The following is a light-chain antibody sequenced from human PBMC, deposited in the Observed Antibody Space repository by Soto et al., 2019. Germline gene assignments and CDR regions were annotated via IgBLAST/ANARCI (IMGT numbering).Light chain of an antibody. V-gene: IGLV4-69*01. CDR2: VNSGGSH. CDR1: SGHSNYA. CDR3: QTWGTGSAIVV. Sequence: QAVVTQSPSAPASLGASVKLTCTLSSGHSNYAIAWHQQQPEKGPRYLMKVNSGGSHIKGDGIPDRFSGSSSGAERYLFISSLQSEDEADYYCQTWGTGSAIVVFGGGTQLTVL. J-gene: IGLJ7*01.